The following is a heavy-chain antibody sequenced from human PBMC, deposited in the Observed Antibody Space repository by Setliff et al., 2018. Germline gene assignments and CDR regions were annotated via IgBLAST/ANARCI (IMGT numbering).Heavy chain of an antibody. V-gene: IGHV1-69*05. CDR3: AREGVDSRSSTGYRYYMDV. D-gene: IGHD6-6*01. CDR2: IIPIFGTT. Sequence: SVKVSCKASGGTFKNYGISWVRQAPGQGLEWMGGIIPIFGTTNYAQKFQGRATIITDESTGTAYMELSSLRSEDTAVYYCAREGVDSRSSTGYRYYMDVWGKGTTVTVSS. J-gene: IGHJ6*03. CDR1: GGTFKNYG.